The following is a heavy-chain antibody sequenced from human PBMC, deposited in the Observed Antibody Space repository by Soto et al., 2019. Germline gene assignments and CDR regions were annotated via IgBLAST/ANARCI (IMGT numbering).Heavy chain of an antibody. D-gene: IGHD2-15*01. V-gene: IGHV3-21*04. CDR1: GFTFSSYS. CDR3: AKVAVVGASSDDRDGNDV. CDR2: ISSSSSYI. J-gene: IGHJ6*01. Sequence: LRHSCAASGFTFSSYSMNWVRQAPGKRLEWVSSISSSSSYIHYADSVKGRFTISRDNAKNTLYLQINSLRAEDTAVYYCAKVAVVGASSDDRDGNDVWAQGSTDIVSS.